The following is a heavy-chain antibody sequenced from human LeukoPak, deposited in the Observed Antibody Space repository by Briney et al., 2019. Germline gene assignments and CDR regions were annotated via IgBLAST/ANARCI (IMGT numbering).Heavy chain of an antibody. CDR3: ARGGLRYSLSSWFDP. D-gene: IGHD4-17*01. J-gene: IGHJ5*02. V-gene: IGHV4-38-2*01. CDR1: GYSISSGYY. CDR2: IYFSGST. Sequence: PSETLSLTRAVSGYSISSGYYWGWIRQPPGKGLELIGSIYFSGSTYYNPSLKSRVTISVDTSKNQFSLKLSSVTAADTAVYYCARGGLRYSLSSWFDPWGQGTLVTVSS.